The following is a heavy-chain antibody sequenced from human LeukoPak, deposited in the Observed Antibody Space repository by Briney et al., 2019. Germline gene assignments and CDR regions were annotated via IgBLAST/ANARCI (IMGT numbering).Heavy chain of an antibody. V-gene: IGHV3-21*06. D-gene: IGHD4-17*01. CDR1: GFTFSSYS. J-gene: IGHJ4*02. Sequence: GGSLRLSCEASGFTFSSYSMNWVRQAPGKGLEWVSSISGTSFYIYYADSVKGRFAISRDNAKNSLYLQMNSLRAEDTAVYYCARGNYGDYVVDYWGQGTLVTVSS. CDR2: ISGTSFYI. CDR3: ARGNYGDYVVDY.